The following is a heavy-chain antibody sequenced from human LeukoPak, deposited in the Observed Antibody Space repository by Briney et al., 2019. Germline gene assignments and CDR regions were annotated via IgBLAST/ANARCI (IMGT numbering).Heavy chain of an antibody. V-gene: IGHV3-23*01. CDR3: AKRRAVAGSGGYWFDP. CDR2: ISGSGGST. J-gene: IGHJ5*02. Sequence: GGSLRLSCAASGFTFSSYAMSWVRQAPGKGLEWVSAISGSGGSTYYADSVKGRFTISRDNSKNTPYLQMNSLRAEDTAVYYCAKRRAVAGSGGYWFDPWGQGTLVTVSS. D-gene: IGHD6-19*01. CDR1: GFTFSSYA.